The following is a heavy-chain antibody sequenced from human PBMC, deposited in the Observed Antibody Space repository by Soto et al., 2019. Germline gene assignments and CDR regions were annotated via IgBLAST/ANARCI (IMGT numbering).Heavy chain of an antibody. V-gene: IGHV3-33*01. D-gene: IGHD3-10*01. CDR2: IWYDGTNE. CDR3: ARVRGGMYGSGSYSGVDV. Sequence: QVQLVESGGGVVQPGRSLRLSCAASGFTFRSYGMYWVRQAPGKGLERVAVIWYDGTNEYYADSVKGQFTISRDNSKNTLYLKMDSLRAEDLAVNYCARVRGGMYGSGSYSGVDVWCYGATVTVSA. CDR1: GFTFRSYG. J-gene: IGHJ6*04.